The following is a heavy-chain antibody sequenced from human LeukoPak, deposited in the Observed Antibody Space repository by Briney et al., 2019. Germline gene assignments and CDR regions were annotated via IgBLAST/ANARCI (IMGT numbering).Heavy chain of an antibody. Sequence: GASVKVSCKASGYTFTSYDINWVRQATGQGLEWMGWMNPNSGNTGYAQKFQGRATMTRNTSISTAYMELSSLRSEDTAVYYCARYNLDRRYNWFDPWGQGTLVTVSS. CDR1: GYTFTSYD. CDR2: MNPNSGNT. D-gene: IGHD1-1*01. J-gene: IGHJ5*02. V-gene: IGHV1-8*01. CDR3: ARYNLDRRYNWFDP.